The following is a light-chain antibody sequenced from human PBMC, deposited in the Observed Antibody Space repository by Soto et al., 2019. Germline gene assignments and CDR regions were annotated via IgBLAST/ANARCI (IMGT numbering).Light chain of an antibody. CDR3: QQYNSYSRT. V-gene: IGKV1-5*01. CDR2: DAS. J-gene: IGKJ1*01. Sequence: DIQMTQSPSTLSASVGDRVTITCRASQSISNWLAWYQQKPGEAPELLIYDASFLESGVPSRFSGSGSGTEFTLTISSLQPDDFATYYCQQYNSYSRTFGQGTKVDIK. CDR1: QSISNW.